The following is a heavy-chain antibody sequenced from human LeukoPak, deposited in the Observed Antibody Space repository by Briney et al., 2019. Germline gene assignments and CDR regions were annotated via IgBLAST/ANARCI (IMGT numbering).Heavy chain of an antibody. CDR2: IYYSGNT. D-gene: IGHD3-22*01. CDR1: GGSINNYY. CDR3: ARGHYYDSSGHSTTPLDY. J-gene: IGHJ4*02. Sequence: KPSETLSLTCTVSGGSINNYYWSWIRQSPGKGLEWIGYIYYSGNTNYCPSLKSRVTMSVDTSKNQFSLKLSSVTAADTAVYYCARGHYYDSSGHSTTPLDYWGQGTLVTVSS. V-gene: IGHV4-59*01.